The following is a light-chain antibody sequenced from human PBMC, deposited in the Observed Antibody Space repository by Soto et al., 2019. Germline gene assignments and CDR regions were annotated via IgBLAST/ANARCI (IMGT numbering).Light chain of an antibody. CDR2: EAS. CDR3: QQYSDVPRT. Sequence: DIQMTQSPSSLSASVGDRVTISCQTSRDIRKYLNWYQQKPGKPPQLLIFEASNLETGVPSRFSGRGSGTNLTLTISSLQPEDFATYYCQQYSDVPRTFGQGTKVEIK. V-gene: IGKV1-33*01. CDR1: RDIRKY. J-gene: IGKJ1*01.